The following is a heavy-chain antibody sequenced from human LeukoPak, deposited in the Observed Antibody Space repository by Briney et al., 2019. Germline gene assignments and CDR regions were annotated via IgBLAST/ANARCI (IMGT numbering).Heavy chain of an antibody. CDR3: AREDIAADAFDI. V-gene: IGHV4-59*01. CDR2: IYYSGSI. Sequence: SETLSLTYTVSGGSISSYYWSWIRQPPGKGLEWIGYIYYSGSINYNPSLKSRVTISVDTSKNQFSLKLSSVTAADTAVYYCAREDIAADAFDIWGQGTMVTVSS. D-gene: IGHD2-15*01. CDR1: GGSISSYY. J-gene: IGHJ3*02.